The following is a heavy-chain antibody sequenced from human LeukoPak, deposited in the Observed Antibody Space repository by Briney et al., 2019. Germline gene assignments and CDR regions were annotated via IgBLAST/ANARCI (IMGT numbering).Heavy chain of an antibody. Sequence: GGSLRLSCAASGFTFSSYSMNWVRQAPGKGLEWVSSISSSSSYIYYADSVKGRFTISRDNAKNSLYLQMNSLRAEDTAVYYCASHKRCGGDCSGASDIWGQGAMVTVSS. CDR1: GFTFSSYS. V-gene: IGHV3-21*01. CDR2: ISSSSSYI. CDR3: ASHKRCGGDCSGASDI. D-gene: IGHD2-21*01. J-gene: IGHJ3*02.